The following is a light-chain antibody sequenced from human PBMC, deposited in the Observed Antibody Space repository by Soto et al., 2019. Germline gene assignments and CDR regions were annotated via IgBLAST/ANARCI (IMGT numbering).Light chain of an antibody. J-gene: IGKJ4*01. V-gene: IGKV4-1*01. Sequence: DMVITHSPPALAVSLGWRATINCKSTQSVLYSSNNKNYLAWYQQKPGQPPKLLIYWASTRESGVPDRFSGSGSGTDFTLTISSLQAEDVAVYYCQQYYSTPLTFGGGTKVDIK. CDR2: WAS. CDR1: QSVLYSSNNKNY. CDR3: QQYYSTPLT.